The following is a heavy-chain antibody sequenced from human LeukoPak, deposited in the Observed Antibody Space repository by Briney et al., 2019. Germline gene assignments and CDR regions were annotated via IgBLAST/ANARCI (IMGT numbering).Heavy chain of an antibody. Sequence: SETLSLTCTVSGGSISSYYWSWIRQPPGKGLEWIGYIYYSGSTNYNPSLKSRVTISVDTSKNQFSLKLSSVTAADTAVYYCARRYSGSYYEWFDPWGQGTLVTVSS. CDR3: ARRYSGSYYEWFDP. D-gene: IGHD1-26*01. CDR2: IYYSGST. CDR1: GGSISSYY. J-gene: IGHJ5*02. V-gene: IGHV4-59*01.